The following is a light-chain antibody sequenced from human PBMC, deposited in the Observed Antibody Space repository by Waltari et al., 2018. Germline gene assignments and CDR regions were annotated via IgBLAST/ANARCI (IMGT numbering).Light chain of an antibody. Sequence: QSALTQPASMSGSPGQSITISCTGTSSDVDGYNYVSWYQKHPGKAPKVMIYDVSNRPSGVSNRFSGSKSGNTASLTISGLQAEDEADYYCSSYTTSSTRVFGTGTKVTVL. J-gene: IGLJ1*01. CDR1: SSDVDGYNY. CDR2: DVS. V-gene: IGLV2-14*01. CDR3: SSYTTSSTRV.